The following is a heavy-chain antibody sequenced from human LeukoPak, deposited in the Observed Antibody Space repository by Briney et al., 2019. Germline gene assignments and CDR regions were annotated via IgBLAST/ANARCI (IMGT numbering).Heavy chain of an antibody. V-gene: IGHV4-39*01. CDR3: ARQFPYYDNSRYLDY. Sequence: PSETLSLTCTVSGGSISTTYYWGWIRQPPGKGPEWIGTIHYTGSTYYNPSLKSRVTISVDTSKNQFSLKLTSVTAADTATSYCARQFPYYDNSRYLDYWGQGTLVTVSS. J-gene: IGHJ4*02. CDR2: IHYTGST. D-gene: IGHD3-22*01. CDR1: GGSISTTYY.